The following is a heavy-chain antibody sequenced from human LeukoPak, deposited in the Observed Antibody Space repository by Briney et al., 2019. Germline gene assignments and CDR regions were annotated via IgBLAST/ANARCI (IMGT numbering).Heavy chain of an antibody. Sequence: GGSLRLSCAASGFTFSSYAMSWVRQAPGKGLEWVSAISGSGDNIYYADSVKGRFTISRDSSKKTLYLQMNSLRAEDTAVYYCARETVGATTGYYYYMDAWGKGTTVTVSS. D-gene: IGHD1-26*01. CDR2: ISGSGDNI. CDR1: GFTFSSYA. CDR3: ARETVGATTGYYYYMDA. V-gene: IGHV3-23*01. J-gene: IGHJ6*03.